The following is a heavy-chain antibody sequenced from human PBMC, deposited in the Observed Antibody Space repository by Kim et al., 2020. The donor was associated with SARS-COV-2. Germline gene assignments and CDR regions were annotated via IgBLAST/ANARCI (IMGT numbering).Heavy chain of an antibody. V-gene: IGHV3-49*04. CDR1: GFTFGDYA. CDR3: TRKRYSSSHYYYYYYMDV. J-gene: IGHJ6*03. Sequence: GGSLRLSCTASGFTFGDYAMSWVRQAPGKGLEWVGFIRSKAYGGTTEYAASVKGRFTISRDDSKSIAYLQMNSLKTEDTAVYYCTRKRYSSSHYYYYYYMDVWGKGTTVTVSS. CDR2: IRSKAYGGTT. D-gene: IGHD6-6*01.